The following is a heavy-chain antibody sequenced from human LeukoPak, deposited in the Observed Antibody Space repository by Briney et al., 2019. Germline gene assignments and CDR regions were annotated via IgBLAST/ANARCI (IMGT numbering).Heavy chain of an antibody. D-gene: IGHD6-13*01. CDR2: NYYSGST. J-gene: IGHJ4*02. CDR3: ARVVAAAGTFSLYYFDY. V-gene: IGHV4-59*01. Sequence: SETLSLTCTVSGGSISSYYWSWIRQPPGKGLEWIGYNYYSGSTNYNPSLKSRVTISVDTSKNQFSLKLSSVTAADTAVYYCARVVAAAGTFSLYYFDYWGQGTLVTVSS. CDR1: GGSISSYY.